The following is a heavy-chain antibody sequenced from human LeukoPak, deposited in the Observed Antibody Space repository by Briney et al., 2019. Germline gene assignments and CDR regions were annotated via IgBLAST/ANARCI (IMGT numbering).Heavy chain of an antibody. CDR1: GFTVSSNY. J-gene: IGHJ6*02. Sequence: GGSLTLSCAASGFTVSSNYMSWVRHPPAPGLERVSVIYSGGSTYYADSVTGRFTISRDNSKNTLYLQMNSLRDEDTAVYYCARDVRIAAAGTRQYYYYGMDVWGQGTTVTVSS. V-gene: IGHV3-53*01. CDR2: IYSGGST. D-gene: IGHD6-13*01. CDR3: ARDVRIAAAGTRQYYYYGMDV.